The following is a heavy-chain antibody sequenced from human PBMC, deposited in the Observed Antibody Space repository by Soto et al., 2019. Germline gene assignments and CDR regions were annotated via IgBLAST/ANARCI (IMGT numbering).Heavy chain of an antibody. Sequence: QVQLVESGGGVVQPGRSLRLSCAASGFTFSSYGMHWVRQAPGKGLEWVAVISYDGSNKYYADSVKGRFTISRDNSKNTLYLQMNSLRAEDTAVYYCAKDSAVAGTSWFDPWGQGTLVTVSS. V-gene: IGHV3-30*18. CDR2: ISYDGSNK. CDR1: GFTFSSYG. J-gene: IGHJ5*02. D-gene: IGHD6-19*01. CDR3: AKDSAVAGTSWFDP.